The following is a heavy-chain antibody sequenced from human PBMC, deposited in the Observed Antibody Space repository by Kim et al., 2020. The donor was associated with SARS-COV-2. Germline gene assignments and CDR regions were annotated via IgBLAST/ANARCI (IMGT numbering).Heavy chain of an antibody. CDR1: GSSINSATYH. V-gene: IGHV4-31*03. D-gene: IGHD3-10*01. Sequence: SETLSLTCTVSGSSINSATYHWTWIRHLPGKALEWIGYIYYSGSTFYNPSLKSRVTISIDTSNNQFSLNLRSVTAADTAIYYCARGSRGWFDPWGQGTLVTVSS. CDR2: IYYSGST. CDR3: ARGSRGWFDP. J-gene: IGHJ5*02.